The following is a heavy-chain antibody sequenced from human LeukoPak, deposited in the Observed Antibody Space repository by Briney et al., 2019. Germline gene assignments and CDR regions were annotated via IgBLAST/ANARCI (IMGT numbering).Heavy chain of an antibody. CDR1: GYTFTSYG. Sequence: ASAKVSCKASGYTFTSYGISWVRQAPGQGLEWMGWISAYNGNTNYAQKLQGRVTMTTDTSTSTAYMELRSLRSDDTAVYYCARGGGQQLNYYYYGMDVWGQGTTVTVSS. J-gene: IGHJ6*02. D-gene: IGHD6-13*01. V-gene: IGHV1-18*01. CDR2: ISAYNGNT. CDR3: ARGGGQQLNYYYYGMDV.